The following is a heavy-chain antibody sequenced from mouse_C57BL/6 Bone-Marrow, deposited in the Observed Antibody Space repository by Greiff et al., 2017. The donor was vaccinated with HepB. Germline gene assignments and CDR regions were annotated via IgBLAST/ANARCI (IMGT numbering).Heavy chain of an antibody. CDR3: ARLGGYSLYDMDY. V-gene: IGHV1-63*01. CDR1: GYTFTNYW. Sequence: VKLVESGAELVRPGTSVKMSCKASGYTFTNYWIGWAKQRPGHGLEWIGDIYPGGGYTNYNEKFKGKATLTADKSSSTAYMQFSSLTSEDSAIYYCARLGGYSLYDMDYWGQGTSVTVSS. D-gene: IGHD2-3*01. J-gene: IGHJ4*01. CDR2: IYPGGGYT.